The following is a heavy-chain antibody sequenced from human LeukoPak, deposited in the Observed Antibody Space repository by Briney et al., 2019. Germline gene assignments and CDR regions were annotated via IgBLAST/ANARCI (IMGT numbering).Heavy chain of an antibody. CDR1: GGSISGYY. J-gene: IGHJ1*01. V-gene: IGHV4-59*08. CDR3: ARGGSSSWYQH. D-gene: IGHD6-13*01. CDR2: IYYTGNT. Sequence: PSETLSLTCTVSGGSISGYYWSWIRQPPGKGLEWIGYIYYTGNTHYDPSLKSRVTISVGTSKNQFSLRLSSVTAADTAVYYCARGGSSSWYQHWGQGTLVTVSS.